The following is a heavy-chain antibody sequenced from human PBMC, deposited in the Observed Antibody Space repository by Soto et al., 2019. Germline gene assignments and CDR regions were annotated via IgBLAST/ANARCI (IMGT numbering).Heavy chain of an antibody. J-gene: IGHJ4*02. D-gene: IGHD3-10*01. CDR3: ARPDYGSGSYPDY. CDR2: ISYDGSNK. Sequence: QVQLVESGGGVVQLGRSLRLSCAASGFTFSSYAMQWVRQAPGKGLEWVAVISYDGSNKYYADSVKGRFTISRDNSKNTLYLQMNSLRAEDTAVYYCARPDYGSGSYPDYWGQGTLVTVSS. V-gene: IGHV3-30-3*01. CDR1: GFTFSSYA.